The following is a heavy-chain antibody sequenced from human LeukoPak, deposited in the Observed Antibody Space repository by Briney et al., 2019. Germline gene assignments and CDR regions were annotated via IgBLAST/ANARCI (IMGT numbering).Heavy chain of an antibody. CDR3: AKEKGAYSSSWLASN. V-gene: IGHV3-23*01. Sequence: PGGSLRLSCAASGFTFSSYAMSCVRQAPGKGLEWVSAISGSGGSTYYADSVKGRFTISRDNSKNTLYLQMNSLRAEDTAVYYCAKEKGAYSSSWLASNWGQGTLVTVSS. D-gene: IGHD6-13*01. CDR1: GFTFSSYA. CDR2: ISGSGGST. J-gene: IGHJ4*02.